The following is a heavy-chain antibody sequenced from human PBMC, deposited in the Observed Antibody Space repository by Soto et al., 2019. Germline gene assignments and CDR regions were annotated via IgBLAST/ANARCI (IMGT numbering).Heavy chain of an antibody. J-gene: IGHJ6*02. CDR1: GASFSANNTA. D-gene: IGHD1-1*01. CDR2: TYYRSKWNY. CDR3: VRQTLDNLALYGMDV. V-gene: IGHV6-1*01. Sequence: SQPLSLTSAISGASFSANNTACNCIRQSPSRGLEWLGRTYYRSKWNYDYAESVKSRLTITPDTSNNQFSLQLNSVTPEDAAVYYCVRQTLDNLALYGMDVWGQGTTVTVSS.